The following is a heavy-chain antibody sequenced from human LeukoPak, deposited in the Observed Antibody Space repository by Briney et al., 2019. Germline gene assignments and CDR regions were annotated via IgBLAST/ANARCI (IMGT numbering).Heavy chain of an antibody. V-gene: IGHV4-59*07. CDR1: GGSISSYY. J-gene: IGHJ5*02. D-gene: IGHD1-1*01. CDR3: ARHGTTGTNLNWFDP. CDR2: IYYSGST. Sequence: SDTLSLTCTVSGGSISSYYWSWIRQPPGKGLEWIGYIYYSGSTNYNPSLKSRVTISIDTSKSQFSLKVSSVPAADTAVYYCARHGTTGTNLNWFDPWGQGTLVTVSS.